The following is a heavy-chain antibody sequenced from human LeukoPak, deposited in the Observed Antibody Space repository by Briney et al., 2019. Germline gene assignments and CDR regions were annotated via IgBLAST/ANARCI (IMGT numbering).Heavy chain of an antibody. CDR1: GLNFSSHA. Sequence: GGSLRLSCAASGLNFSSHAMSWVRQAPGKGLEWVSGITKSGENTLYADFAKGRLTVSRDNSKNTLYLQMNSLRVHDTAVYYGAKPSWNYEADWFEFWGQGTLVTVSP. D-gene: IGHD1-7*01. CDR3: AKPSWNYEADWFEF. CDR2: ITKSGENT. J-gene: IGHJ5*01. V-gene: IGHV3-23*01.